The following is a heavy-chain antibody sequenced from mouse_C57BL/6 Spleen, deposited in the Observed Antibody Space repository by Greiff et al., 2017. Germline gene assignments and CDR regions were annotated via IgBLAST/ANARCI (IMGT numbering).Heavy chain of an antibody. J-gene: IGHJ1*03. V-gene: IGHV1-61*01. D-gene: IGHD3-3*01. Sequence: VKLQQPGAELVRPGSSVKLSCKASGYTFTSYWMDWVKQRPGQGLEWIGNIYPSDSETHYNQKFKDKATLTVDKSSSTAYMQLSSLTSEDSAVYYCARGAGTGYWYLDDWGKGTTVTVSS. CDR2: IYPSDSET. CDR3: ARGAGTGYWYLDD. CDR1: GYTFTSYW.